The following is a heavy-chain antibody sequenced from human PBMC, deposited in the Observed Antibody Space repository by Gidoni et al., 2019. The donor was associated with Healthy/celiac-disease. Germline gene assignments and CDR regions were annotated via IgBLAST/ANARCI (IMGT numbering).Heavy chain of an antibody. CDR3: ARLGSSGHPRNNWFDP. CDR2: IYYSGST. Sequence: QVQLQESGPGLVKPSETLSLTRTVSGVSISSYYWSWIRQPPGKGLEWIGYIYYSGSTNYNPSLKSRVTISVDTSKNQFSLKLSSVTAADTAVYYCARLGSSGHPRNNWFDPWGQGTLVTVSS. J-gene: IGHJ5*02. V-gene: IGHV4-59*08. D-gene: IGHD6-19*01. CDR1: GVSISSYY.